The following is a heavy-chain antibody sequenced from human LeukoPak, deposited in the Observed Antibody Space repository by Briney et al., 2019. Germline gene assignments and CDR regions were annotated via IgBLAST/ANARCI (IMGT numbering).Heavy chain of an antibody. CDR1: GFTFNSYS. D-gene: IGHD3-16*01. CDR2: ISDDETYK. Sequence: GGSLRLSCAASGFTFNSYSMHWVRQAPGKGLEWVTAISDDETYKFYADSVKGRFTISRDNSKNTLYLQMNSLRAEDTAVYFCAKGDKMLTWRRTYNRFDPWGQGTLVTVSS. V-gene: IGHV3-30-3*01. J-gene: IGHJ5*02. CDR3: AKGDKMLTWRRTYNRFDP.